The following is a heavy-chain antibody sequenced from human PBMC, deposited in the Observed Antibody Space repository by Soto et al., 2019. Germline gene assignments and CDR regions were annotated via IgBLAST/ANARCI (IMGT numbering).Heavy chain of an antibody. Sequence: EVQLVESGGGLVKPGGSLRLSCAASGFTFTNAWMNWVRQAPGKGLEWVGRIKSKTDGGTTDYAAPVKGRITISRDDSKNTLYLQMNSLKTEDTAVYYCTTEVFHNYDRSGSSDYWGQGTLVTVSS. J-gene: IGHJ4*02. CDR1: GFTFTNAW. D-gene: IGHD3-22*01. CDR2: IKSKTDGGTT. CDR3: TTEVFHNYDRSGSSDY. V-gene: IGHV3-15*07.